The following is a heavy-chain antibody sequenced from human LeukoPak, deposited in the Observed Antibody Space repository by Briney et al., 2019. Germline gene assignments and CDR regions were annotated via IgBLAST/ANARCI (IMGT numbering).Heavy chain of an antibody. CDR1: GFTFSFHN. V-gene: IGHV3-21*01. D-gene: IGHD3-10*01. J-gene: IGHJ4*02. CDR2: ITTDSSDI. Sequence: GGSLRLSCAVSGFTFSFHNMNWVRQAPGKGLEWVSSITTDSSDIYYADSVKGRFTISRDNSKNSLYLHMNNLRVEDTAVYYCARVERYYPGSGSHSDYWGQGTLVTVSS. CDR3: ARVERYYPGSGSHSDY.